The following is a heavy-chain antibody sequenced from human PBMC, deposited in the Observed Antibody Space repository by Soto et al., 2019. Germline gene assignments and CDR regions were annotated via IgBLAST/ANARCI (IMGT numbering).Heavy chain of an antibody. CDR1: GGSISSGGYY. D-gene: IGHD3-3*01. CDR3: ARESAQDYDFWSGYYRTAYSPTDYYGMDV. V-gene: IGHV4-31*03. J-gene: IGHJ6*02. CDR2: IYYSGST. Sequence: LSLTCTVSGGSISSGGYYWSWIRQHPGKGLEWIGYIYYSGSTYYNPSLKSRVTISVDTSKNQFSLKLSSVTAADTAVYYCARESAQDYDFWSGYYRTAYSPTDYYGMDVWGQGTTVTVSS.